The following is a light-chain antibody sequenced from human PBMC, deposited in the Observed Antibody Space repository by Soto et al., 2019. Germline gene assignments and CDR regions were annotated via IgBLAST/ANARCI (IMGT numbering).Light chain of an antibody. J-gene: IGLJ1*01. CDR1: SSDVGYYNY. Sequence: QSALTQPASVSGSPGQSITISCTGTSSDVGYYNYVSWYQQHPGTVPKVMIYEVTNRPSGISSRFSGSKSGITASLTISGLQTEDEAEYYCCSRGRDLTYVCGTGTKVTVL. V-gene: IGLV2-14*01. CDR3: CSRGRDLTYV. CDR2: EVT.